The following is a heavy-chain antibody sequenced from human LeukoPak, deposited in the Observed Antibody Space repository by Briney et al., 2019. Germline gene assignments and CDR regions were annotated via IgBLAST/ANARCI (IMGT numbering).Heavy chain of an antibody. CDR2: ISSSGSTI. CDR1: GFTFSDYY. D-gene: IGHD3-16*01. J-gene: IGHJ6*03. CDR3: ARDLDFGGVTLSYYMDV. Sequence: GGSLRLSCAASGFTFSDYYMSWIRQAPGKGLERVSYISSSGSTIYYADSVKGRFTISRDNAKNSLYLQMNSLRAEDTAVYYCARDLDFGGVTLSYYMDVWGKGTTVTVSS. V-gene: IGHV3-11*04.